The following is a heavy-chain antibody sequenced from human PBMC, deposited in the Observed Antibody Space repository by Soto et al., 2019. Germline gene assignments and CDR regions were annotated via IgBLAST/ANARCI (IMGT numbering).Heavy chain of an antibody. Sequence: VQLVESGGGLVQPGGSLRLSCAASGFTFSSYDMHWVRQAPGKGLEWVAVISYDGSNKYYADSVKGRFTISRDNSKNTLYLQMNSLRAEDTAVYYCAKDESSGPQANWGQGTLVTVSS. CDR3: AKDESSGPQAN. J-gene: IGHJ4*02. CDR2: ISYDGSNK. CDR1: GFTFSSYD. V-gene: IGHV3-30*18. D-gene: IGHD3-10*01.